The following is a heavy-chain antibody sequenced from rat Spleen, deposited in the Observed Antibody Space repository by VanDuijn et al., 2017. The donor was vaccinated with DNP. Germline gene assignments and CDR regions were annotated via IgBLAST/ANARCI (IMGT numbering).Heavy chain of an antibody. CDR1: GFSLTSYG. Sequence: QVQLKESGPGLVQPSQTLSLTCTVSGFSLTSYGVNWVRQPPGKGLEWIAAMSSGGSTYYNSALKSRQSNNRDTSKSQVFLKKNSLPTEDTAMYFCARWDRDWGQGVMVTVSS. CDR3: ARWDRD. V-gene: IGHV2S12*01. CDR2: MSSGGST. D-gene: IGHD2-2*01. J-gene: IGHJ2*01.